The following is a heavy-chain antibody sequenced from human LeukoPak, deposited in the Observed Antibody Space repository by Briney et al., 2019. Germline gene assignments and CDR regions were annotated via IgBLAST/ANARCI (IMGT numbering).Heavy chain of an antibody. CDR1: GFTFSSYS. Sequence: GGSLRLSCAASGFTFSSYSMNWVRQAPGKGLEWISYISSSSGTMLYSDSVKGRFTISGDNARNSLFLPMSSLRAEDTAVYFCARGGNYYNEAFDIWGRGTMVTVSS. J-gene: IGHJ3*02. D-gene: IGHD1-26*01. CDR2: ISSSSGTM. CDR3: ARGGNYYNEAFDI. V-gene: IGHV3-48*01.